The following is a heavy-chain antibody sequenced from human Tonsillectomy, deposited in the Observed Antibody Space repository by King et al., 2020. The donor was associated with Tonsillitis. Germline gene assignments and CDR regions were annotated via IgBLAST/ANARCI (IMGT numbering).Heavy chain of an antibody. CDR2: IRSKAYGGTV. J-gene: IGHJ5*02. CDR3: ARGTDTATWFDP. Sequence: EVQLVESGGGLVQPGRSLRLSCTASGFTFTTYAMSWFRQPPGKGLEWVSFIRSKAYGGTVEYAASVRGRFTISRDDSKSIAYLQMNSLKTEDTAGYYCARGTDTATWFDPWGQGTLVT. V-gene: IGHV3-49*03. D-gene: IGHD1-1*01. CDR1: GFTFTTYA.